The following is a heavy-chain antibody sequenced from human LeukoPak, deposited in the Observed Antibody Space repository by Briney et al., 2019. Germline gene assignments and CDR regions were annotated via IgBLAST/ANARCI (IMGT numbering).Heavy chain of an antibody. CDR3: TRGYYDSMNY. CDR2: IRSKTDGGTT. Sequence: PGESLRLSCAASGFTFSDYIMNWVRQAPGKGLEWVGRIRSKTDGGTTDYAAPVKGRFTISRDDSKNTLYLQMNSLKTEDTAVYYCTRGYYDSMNYWGQGTLVTVSS. J-gene: IGHJ4*02. D-gene: IGHD3-22*01. CDR1: GFTFSDYI. V-gene: IGHV3-15*01.